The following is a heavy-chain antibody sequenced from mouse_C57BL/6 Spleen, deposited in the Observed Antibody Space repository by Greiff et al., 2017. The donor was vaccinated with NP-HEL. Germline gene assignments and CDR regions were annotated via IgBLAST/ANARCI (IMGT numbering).Heavy chain of an antibody. CDR3: ARGGNAY. CDR1: GYAFTNYL. J-gene: IGHJ3*01. D-gene: IGHD2-1*01. V-gene: IGHV1-54*01. Sequence: VQLQQSGAELVRPGTSVKVSCKASGYAFTNYLIEWVKQRPGQGLEWIGVINPGSGGTNYNEKFKGKATLTADKSSSTAYMQLSSLTSEDSAVYFCARGGNAYWGQGTLVTVSA. CDR2: INPGSGGT.